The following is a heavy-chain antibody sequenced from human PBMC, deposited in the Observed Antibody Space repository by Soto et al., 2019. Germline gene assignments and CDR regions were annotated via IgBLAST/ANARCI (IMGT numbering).Heavy chain of an antibody. Sequence: QVPLQEPGPGRGKPSQTLSLTCSFFGAAFTIRDYYWVWVRRAPGRGPQWIGNIFYNGKTDYNPPSQSRVTISVDTSKNQFTLELASLTVADTDIYDCARGGMGADEQSDWFDPWGRGALVTVSS. D-gene: IGHD3-16*01. CDR3: ARGGMGADEQSDWFDP. CDR1: GAAFTIRDYY. CDR2: IFYNGKT. J-gene: IGHJ5*02. V-gene: IGHV4-39*01.